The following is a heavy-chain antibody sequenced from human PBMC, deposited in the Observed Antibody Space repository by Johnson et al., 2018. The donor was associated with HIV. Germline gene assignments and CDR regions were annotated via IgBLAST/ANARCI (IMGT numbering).Heavy chain of an antibody. CDR3: ARARYTSDWYLYDAFDL. D-gene: IGHD6-13*01. CDR1: GFTFSSYG. CDR2: IRYDGSNK. V-gene: IGHV3-30*02. J-gene: IGHJ3*01. Sequence: VQLVESGGGVVQTGRSLRLSCAASGFTFSSYGMHWVRQAPGKGLEWVAFIRYDGSNKYYADSVKGRFTISRDNSMNTLYLQMGSLRTEDMAVYHCARARYTSDWYLYDAFDLWGQGTMVTVSS.